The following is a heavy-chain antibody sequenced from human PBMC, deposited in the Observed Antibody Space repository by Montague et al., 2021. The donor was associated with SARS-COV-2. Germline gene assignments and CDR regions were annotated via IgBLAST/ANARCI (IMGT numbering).Heavy chain of an antibody. V-gene: IGHV6-1*01. Sequence: CAISGDSVWSNTAAWNWIRQSPSGGLEWLGRTNYRSKWTSDYATSVEGRISIDPDTSKNQFFLHLRSVTPEDIGVYYCVRVTGSAQAGFDAWGQGTLVTVSS. CDR1: GDSVWSNTAA. D-gene: IGHD3-16*01. J-gene: IGHJ4*02. CDR3: VRVTGSAQAGFDA. CDR2: TNYRSKWTS.